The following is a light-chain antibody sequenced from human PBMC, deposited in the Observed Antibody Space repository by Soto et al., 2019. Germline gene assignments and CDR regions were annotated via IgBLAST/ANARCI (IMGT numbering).Light chain of an antibody. CDR1: SSDVGGYNC. Sequence: QSALTQPPSASGSPGQSVTISCTGTSSDVGGYNCVSWYQQHPGKVPKLMISEVNKRPSGVPDRFSGSKSGNTASLTVSGLQAEDEADYYCSACADNNSDVFGTGTKLTVL. J-gene: IGLJ1*01. CDR2: EVN. V-gene: IGLV2-8*01. CDR3: SACADNNSDV.